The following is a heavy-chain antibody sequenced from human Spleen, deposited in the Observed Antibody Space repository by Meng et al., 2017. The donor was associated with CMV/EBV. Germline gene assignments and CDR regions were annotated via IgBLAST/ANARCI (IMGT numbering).Heavy chain of an antibody. Sequence: GGSLRLSCAASGFTFSSYWMSWVRQAPGKGLEWVGNIKQDGSEKYYVDSVKGRFTISRDNAKNSLYLQMNSLRAEDTAVYYCAREAGGNAFDIWGQGTMVTVSS. CDR2: IKQDGSEK. CDR1: GFTFSSYW. CDR3: AREAGGNAFDI. V-gene: IGHV3-7*01. D-gene: IGHD3-16*01. J-gene: IGHJ3*02.